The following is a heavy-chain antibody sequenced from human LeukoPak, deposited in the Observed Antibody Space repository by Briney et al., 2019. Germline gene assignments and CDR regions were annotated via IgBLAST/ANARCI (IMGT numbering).Heavy chain of an antibody. J-gene: IGHJ4*02. CDR3: AKDSKRWKTYYYEAGSYYFDY. V-gene: IGHV3-30*02. CDR2: LHSDGNNK. Sequence: GGSLRLSCAASGFTLNNYGMHWVRQAPDKGLEWVAFLHSDGNNKFYADSVKGRFTISRDNSKNTLYLQMNSLRPEDTAVYYCAKDSKRWKTYYYEAGSYYFDYWGQGTRVTVSS. CDR1: GFTLNNYG. D-gene: IGHD3-10*01.